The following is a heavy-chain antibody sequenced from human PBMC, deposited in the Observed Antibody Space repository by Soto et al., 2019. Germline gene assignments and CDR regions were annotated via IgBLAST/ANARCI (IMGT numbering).Heavy chain of an antibody. D-gene: IGHD4-4*01. Sequence: AGKVSCKASGCTFTSSAVQWVRQARGQRLEWIGWIVVGSGNTNYAQKFQERVTITRDMSTSTAYMELSSLKTEDTAVYYCTRDGEPLYSNYAYSYYGMDVWGQGTTVTVSS. CDR3: TRDGEPLYSNYAYSYYGMDV. CDR1: GCTFTSSA. J-gene: IGHJ6*02. V-gene: IGHV1-58*01. CDR2: IVVGSGNT.